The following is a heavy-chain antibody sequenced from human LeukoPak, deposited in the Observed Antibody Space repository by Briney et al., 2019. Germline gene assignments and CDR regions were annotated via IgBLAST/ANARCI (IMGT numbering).Heavy chain of an antibody. CDR2: ISGGGDNT. Sequence: GGSLRLSCAASGFTFSFHGMSWVRQAPGKGLEWVSAISGGGDNTYYADSVKGRFTISRDNSKNTLYLQMKSLRAEDTAVYYCAREYPTVYYYDSSGYSPPFDYWGQGTLVTVSS. CDR1: GFTFSFHG. V-gene: IGHV3-23*01. D-gene: IGHD3-22*01. CDR3: AREYPTVYYYDSSGYSPPFDY. J-gene: IGHJ4*02.